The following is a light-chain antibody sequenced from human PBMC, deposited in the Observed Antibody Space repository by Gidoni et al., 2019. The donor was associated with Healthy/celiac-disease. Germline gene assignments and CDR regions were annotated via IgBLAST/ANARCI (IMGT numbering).Light chain of an antibody. CDR3: QVWDSSSDLGV. CDR1: NIGRKS. Sequence: SYVLTQPPSVSVAPGQTARITCGGNNIGRKSVHWYQQKPGQAPVLVVYDDSDRPSGIPERFSGSNSGNTATLTISRVEAGDEADYYCQVWDSSSDLGVFGTGTKVTVL. V-gene: IGLV3-21*02. J-gene: IGLJ1*01. CDR2: DDS.